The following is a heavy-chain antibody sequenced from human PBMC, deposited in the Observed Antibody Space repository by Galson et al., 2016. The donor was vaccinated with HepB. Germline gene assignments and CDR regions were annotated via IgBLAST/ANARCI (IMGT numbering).Heavy chain of an antibody. V-gene: IGHV1-18*01. CDR2: ISPYNGNT. CDR1: GYTFTIYS. Sequence: SVKVSCKASGYTFTIYSISWVRQAPGQGLEWMGWISPYNGNTNYAQKLQGRVTMTTDTSTSTAYMELRSLRSDDSAVYYCSRVLVSSSSGWYSDYWGQGTLVTVSS. CDR3: SRVLVSSSSGWYSDY. D-gene: IGHD6-19*01. J-gene: IGHJ4*02.